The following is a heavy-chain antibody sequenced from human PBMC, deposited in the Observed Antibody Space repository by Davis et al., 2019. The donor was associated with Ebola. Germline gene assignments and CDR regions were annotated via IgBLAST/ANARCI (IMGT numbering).Heavy chain of an antibody. CDR1: GFARSTTGVG. D-gene: IGHD6-19*01. Sequence: SGPTLAKPTQTLTLTCTFSGFARSTTGVGVGWIRQPPGKALEWHALIYCDDDKSYRPSLKSRITITKDTSRNQVVLKMTNMDPVDTATYYCAKMGLPGEKSGWLYDTFDMWGQGTVVTVSS. J-gene: IGHJ3*02. CDR3: AKMGLPGEKSGWLYDTFDM. CDR2: IYCDDDK. V-gene: IGHV2-5*02.